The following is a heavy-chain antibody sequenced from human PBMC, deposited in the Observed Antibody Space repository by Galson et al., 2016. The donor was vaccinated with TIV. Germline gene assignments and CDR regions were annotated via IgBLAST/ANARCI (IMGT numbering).Heavy chain of an antibody. J-gene: IGHJ4*02. D-gene: IGHD3-3*02. Sequence: SLRLSCAGSGFTFSDYWMSWVRQAPGKGLEWVANIRQDGNEIYYVDSVKGRFTISRDNAKDSLYLQMNSLRAEDTAVDYCARSAAFGTRLWYVFDYWGQGSRVTVSS. CDR1: GFTFSDYW. V-gene: IGHV3-7*01. CDR2: IRQDGNEI. CDR3: ARSAAFGTRLWYVFDY.